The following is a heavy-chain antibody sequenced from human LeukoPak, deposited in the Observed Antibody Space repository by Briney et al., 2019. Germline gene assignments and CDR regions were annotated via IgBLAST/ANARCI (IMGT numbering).Heavy chain of an antibody. CDR1: GYTFTGYY. Sequence: ASVKVSCKASGYTFTGYYMHWVRQAPGQGLEWMGWINPNSGGTNYAQKFQGRVTMTRDTSISTAYMELSRLRSDDTAVYYCARDSPADYSNYVAYWGQGTPVTVSS. D-gene: IGHD4-11*01. CDR2: INPNSGGT. CDR3: ARDSPADYSNYVAY. V-gene: IGHV1-2*02. J-gene: IGHJ4*02.